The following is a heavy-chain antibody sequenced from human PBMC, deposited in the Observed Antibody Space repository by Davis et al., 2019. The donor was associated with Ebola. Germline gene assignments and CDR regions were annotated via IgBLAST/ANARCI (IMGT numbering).Heavy chain of an antibody. CDR2: IKQDGSEK. Sequence: GESLKISCAASGFTFSSYWMSWVRQAPGKGLEWVANIKQDGSEKYYVDSVKGRFTISRDNAKNSLYLQMNSLRAEDTAVYYCARDSGYGMDVWGQGTTVTVSS. CDR3: ARDSGYGMDV. V-gene: IGHV3-7*03. J-gene: IGHJ6*02. D-gene: IGHD1-14*01. CDR1: GFTFSSYW.